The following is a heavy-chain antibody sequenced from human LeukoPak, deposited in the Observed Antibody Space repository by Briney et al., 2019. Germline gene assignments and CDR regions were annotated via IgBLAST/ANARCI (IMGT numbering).Heavy chain of an antibody. V-gene: IGHV4-4*07. CDR1: GGSISSYY. D-gene: IGHD4-17*01. CDR2: IYTSGST. J-gene: IGHJ4*02. Sequence: SSETLSLTFTVSGGSISSYYWSWIRQPAGKGLEWIGRIYTSGSTNYNPSLKSRVTMSVDTSKNQFSLKLSSVTAADTAVYYCARESTGSYGDYRDPNYFDYWGQGTLVTVSS. CDR3: ARESTGSYGDYRDPNYFDY.